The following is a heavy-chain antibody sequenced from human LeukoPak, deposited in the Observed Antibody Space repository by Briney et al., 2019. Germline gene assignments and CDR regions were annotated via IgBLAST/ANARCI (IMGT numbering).Heavy chain of an antibody. V-gene: IGHV4-34*01. Sequence: SETLSLTCAVYGGSFSGYYWSWIRQPPGKGLEWIGEINHSGSTNYNPSLKSRVTISVDTSKNQFSLKLSSVTAADTAVYYCAEISGYSSSGPFYWGQGTLVTAPS. CDR3: AEISGYSSSGPFY. J-gene: IGHJ4*02. CDR2: INHSGST. D-gene: IGHD6-13*01. CDR1: GGSFSGYY.